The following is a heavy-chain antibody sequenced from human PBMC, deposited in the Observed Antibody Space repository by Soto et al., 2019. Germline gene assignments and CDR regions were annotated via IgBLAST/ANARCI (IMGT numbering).Heavy chain of an antibody. J-gene: IGHJ4*02. V-gene: IGHV3-23*01. D-gene: IGHD3-22*01. Sequence: GGSLRLSCAASGFTFISHGMSWVRQAPGKGLEWVSTIGVSGNTYYSDSVKGRFTISRDTVKNTMYLQMNSLRVDDTAIYYCATRGPAGDRYYFSSWGQGTLVTVSS. CDR1: GFTFISHG. CDR2: IGVSGNT. CDR3: ATRGPAGDRYYFSS.